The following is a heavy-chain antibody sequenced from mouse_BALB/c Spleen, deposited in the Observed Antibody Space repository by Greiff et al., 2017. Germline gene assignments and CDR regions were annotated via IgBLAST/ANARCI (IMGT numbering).Heavy chain of an antibody. D-gene: IGHD4-1*02. CDR2: ISTYYGDA. CDR3: AQLGDGMDY. Sequence: QVQLQQSGAELVRPGVSVKISCKGSGYTFTDYAMHWVKQSHAKSLEWIGVISTYYGDASYNQKFKGKATMTVDKSSSTAYMELARLTSEDSAIYYCAQLGDGMDYWGQGTSVTVSS. J-gene: IGHJ4*01. V-gene: IGHV1S137*01. CDR1: GYTFTDYA.